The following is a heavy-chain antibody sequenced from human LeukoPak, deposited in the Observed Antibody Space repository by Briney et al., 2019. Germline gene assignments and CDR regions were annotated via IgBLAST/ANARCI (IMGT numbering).Heavy chain of an antibody. CDR3: AKDSHRYCSSTSCYYFDY. Sequence: RPGGSLRLSCAASGFTFSSYGMPWVRQAPGKGLEWVAFIRYDGSNKYYADSVKGRFTISRDNSKNTLYLQMNSLRAEDAAVYYCAKDSHRYCSSTSCYYFDYWGQGTLVTVSS. CDR2: IRYDGSNK. J-gene: IGHJ4*02. CDR1: GFTFSSYG. D-gene: IGHD2-2*01. V-gene: IGHV3-30*02.